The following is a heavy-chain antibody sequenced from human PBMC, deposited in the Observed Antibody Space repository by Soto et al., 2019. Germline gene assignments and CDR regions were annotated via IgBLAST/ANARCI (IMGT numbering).Heavy chain of an antibody. V-gene: IGHV4-39*01. J-gene: IGHJ4*02. D-gene: IGHD2-2*01. Sequence: SETLSLTCSVSGDSISRSSYNWGWIRQSPGEGLEWIASITNNGGTQHNTSLKSRVTIFVDTSKNEFSLKVTSVTAADTGVYFCASRYAPSEFDHWGQGSLVTVSS. CDR1: GDSISRSSYN. CDR2: ITNNGGT. CDR3: ASRYAPSEFDH.